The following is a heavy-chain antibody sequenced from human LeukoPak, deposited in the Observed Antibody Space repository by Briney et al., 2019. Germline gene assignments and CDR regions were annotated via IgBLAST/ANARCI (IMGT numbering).Heavy chain of an antibody. J-gene: IGHJ6*03. CDR1: GGTFISYA. CDR3: ARKRYCSSTSCSYYYYYMDV. CDR2: IIPIFGTA. Sequence: GSSVKVSCKASGGTFISYAISWVRQAPGQGLEWMGGIIPIFGTANYAQKFQGRVTITADESTSTAYMELSSLRSEDTAVYYCARKRYCSSTSCSYYYYYMDVWGKGTTVTVSS. V-gene: IGHV1-69*01. D-gene: IGHD2-2*01.